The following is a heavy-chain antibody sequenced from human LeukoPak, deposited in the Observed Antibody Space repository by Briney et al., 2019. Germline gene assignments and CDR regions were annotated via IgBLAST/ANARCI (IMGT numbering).Heavy chain of an antibody. D-gene: IGHD6-13*01. CDR1: GGSISISNSNW. CDR3: AREGSSWYYFDY. Sequence: SGTLSLTCAVSGGSISISNSNWWSWVRQPPGKGLEWIGEISHSGSTNYNPSLKSRLTISIDTSKRQFSLKLTSVTAADTAVYYCAREGSSWYYFDYWGQGTLVTVSS. V-gene: IGHV4-4*02. CDR2: ISHSGST. J-gene: IGHJ4*02.